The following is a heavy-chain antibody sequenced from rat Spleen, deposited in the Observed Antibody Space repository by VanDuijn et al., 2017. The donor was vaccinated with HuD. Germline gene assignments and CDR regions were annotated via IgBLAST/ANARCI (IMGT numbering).Heavy chain of an antibody. Sequence: EVQLVESGGGLVQPGRSLKLSCAASGFTYSDYVMAWVRQAPTKGLEWVASISTGGGNTYYRDSVRGRFTISRDNAKNTLYLQMDSLRSEDTATYYCARHPQLGAYWYFDFWGPGTMVTVSS. J-gene: IGHJ1*01. CDR1: GFTYSDYV. V-gene: IGHV5S13*01. D-gene: IGHD5-1*01. CDR3: ARHPQLGAYWYFDF. CDR2: ISTGGGNT.